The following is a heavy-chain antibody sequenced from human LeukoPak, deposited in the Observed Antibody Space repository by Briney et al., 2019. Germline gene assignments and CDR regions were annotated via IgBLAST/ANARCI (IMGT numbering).Heavy chain of an antibody. Sequence: SETLSLTCIVSGGSINSYYWSWVRQPPGKGLEWIGYSYYSGSTNYNPSLKSRVTISVDTSKNQFSLKLSSVTAADTAVYYCARIGSWYLDWFDPWGQGTLVTVSS. J-gene: IGHJ5*02. V-gene: IGHV4-59*01. D-gene: IGHD6-13*01. CDR3: ARIGSWYLDWFDP. CDR2: SYYSGST. CDR1: GGSINSYY.